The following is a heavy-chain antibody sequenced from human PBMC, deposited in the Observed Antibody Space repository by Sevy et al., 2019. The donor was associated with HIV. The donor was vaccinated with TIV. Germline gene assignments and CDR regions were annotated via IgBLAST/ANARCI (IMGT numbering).Heavy chain of an antibody. CDR2: IKQDGSEK. CDR1: GFTFSSYW. J-gene: IGHJ4*02. V-gene: IGHV3-7*01. CDR3: ARDRKSAVIAAAGRGVDY. D-gene: IGHD6-13*01. Sequence: LSLTCAASGFTFSSYWMSWVRQAPGKGLEWVANIKQDGSEKYYVESVKGRFTISRDNAKNSLYLQMNSLRAEDTAVYYCARDRKSAVIAAAGRGVDYWGQGTLVTVSS.